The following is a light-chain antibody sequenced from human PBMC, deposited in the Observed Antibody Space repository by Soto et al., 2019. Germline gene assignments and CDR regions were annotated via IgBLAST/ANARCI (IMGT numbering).Light chain of an antibody. Sequence: EIVITQSPATLSVSPGERATLPCRASQSVSSNLAWYQQKPGQAPRLLIYGASDRATGIPDRFSGSGSGTDFTLTISRLEPEDFAVYYCQQYGSSPPVTFGGGTKGDI. J-gene: IGKJ4*01. CDR3: QQYGSSPPVT. CDR1: QSVSSN. CDR2: GAS. V-gene: IGKV3-20*01.